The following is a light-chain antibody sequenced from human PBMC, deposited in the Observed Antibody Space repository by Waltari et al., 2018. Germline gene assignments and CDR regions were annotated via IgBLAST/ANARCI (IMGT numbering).Light chain of an antibody. CDR3: CSFAGGNNFEVI. V-gene: IGLV2-23*02. J-gene: IGLJ2*01. CDR1: SSNVENYNL. Sequence: QSALTQPASGSGSPGQSITISCTGTSSNVENYNLVSWYQHHPGKAPKLLIYEVSKRPAGISNRFSGSTSGNTASLTISGLQAEDESDYYCCSFAGGNNFEVIFGGGTRLTVL. CDR2: EVS.